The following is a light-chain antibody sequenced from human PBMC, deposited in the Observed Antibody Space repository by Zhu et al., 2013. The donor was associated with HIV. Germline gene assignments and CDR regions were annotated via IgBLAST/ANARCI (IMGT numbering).Light chain of an antibody. CDR1: SSNIGEDYD. V-gene: IGLV1-40*01. Sequence: QSVLTQPPSVSGAPGQRVTISCAGSSSNIGEDYDVHWYQQLPGTAPKLLIYGDTNRPSGVPDRFSGSKSGTSASLAITGLQAEDEADYYCQTYDNNLSGWVFGGGTKVTVL. CDR3: QTYDNNLSGWV. J-gene: IGLJ3*02. CDR2: GDT.